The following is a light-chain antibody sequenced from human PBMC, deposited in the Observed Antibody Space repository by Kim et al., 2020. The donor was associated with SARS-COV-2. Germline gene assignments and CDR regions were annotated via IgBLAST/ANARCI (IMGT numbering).Light chain of an antibody. Sequence: DIQMTQSPSTLSASVGDRVTITCRASQSISNWLAWYQQKPGKAPKLLIYKASSLESGVPSRFSGSGSGTEFTLTISSLQPDDFATYYCQQYNSYSPMYTFGQGTKLEI. V-gene: IGKV1-5*03. CDR3: QQYNSYSPMYT. J-gene: IGKJ2*01. CDR2: KAS. CDR1: QSISNW.